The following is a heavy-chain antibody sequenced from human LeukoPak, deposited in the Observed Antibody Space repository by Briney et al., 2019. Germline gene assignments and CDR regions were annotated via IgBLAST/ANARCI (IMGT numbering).Heavy chain of an antibody. D-gene: IGHD3-22*01. CDR2: INPNSGGT. J-gene: IGHJ4*02. CDR3: ARGTTSPMIVVVNPFDY. CDR1: GYTFTGYY. Sequence: ASVKVSCKASGYTFTGYYMHWVRQAPGQGLEWMGRINPNSGGTNYAQKFQGRVTMTRDTSISTAYMELSRLRSDDTAVYHCARGTTSPMIVVVNPFDYWGQGTLVTVSS. V-gene: IGHV1-2*06.